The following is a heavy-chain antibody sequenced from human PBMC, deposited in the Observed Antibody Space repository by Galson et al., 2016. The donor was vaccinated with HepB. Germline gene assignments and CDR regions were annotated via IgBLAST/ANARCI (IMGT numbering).Heavy chain of an antibody. Sequence: SVKVSCKASGYTFTSYYIHWVRQAPGQGLEWMGNVKSTGYSKTYAQKFQGRVSITSGTSTSTVYMELDSLRSEDTAVCYCVRDGEAVGGTGDYWGQGTLVTVTS. CDR3: VRDGEAVGGTGDY. CDR2: VKSTGYSK. J-gene: IGHJ4*02. D-gene: IGHD6-19*01. V-gene: IGHV1-46*01. CDR1: GYTFTSYY.